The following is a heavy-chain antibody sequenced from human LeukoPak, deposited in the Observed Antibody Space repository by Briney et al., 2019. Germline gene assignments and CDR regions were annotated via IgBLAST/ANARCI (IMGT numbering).Heavy chain of an antibody. D-gene: IGHD3-16*01. Sequence: SETLSLTCTVSGGPISSHYWSWIRQPPGKGLEWIGYIYYSGSTNYNPSLKSRVTISVDTSKNQFSLKLSSVTAADTAVYYCARDHRRYDYWGNYYYMDVWGKGTTVTVSS. V-gene: IGHV4-59*11. J-gene: IGHJ6*03. CDR2: IYYSGST. CDR3: ARDHRRYDYWGNYYYMDV. CDR1: GGPISSHY.